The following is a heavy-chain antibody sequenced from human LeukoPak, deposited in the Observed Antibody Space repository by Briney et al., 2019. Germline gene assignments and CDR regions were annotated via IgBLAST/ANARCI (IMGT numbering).Heavy chain of an antibody. CDR1: GFTFSSYA. D-gene: IGHD7-27*01. V-gene: IGHV3-23*01. CDR3: AKRSLTGKFDP. Sequence: GGSLRLSCAASGFTFSSYAMSWARQAPGKGLEWVSAVNARGYSTYYADSVRGRFTISRDNSKNTLYLQMNSLRAEDTAVYYCAKRSLTGKFDPWGQGTLVTVSS. J-gene: IGHJ5*02. CDR2: VNARGYST.